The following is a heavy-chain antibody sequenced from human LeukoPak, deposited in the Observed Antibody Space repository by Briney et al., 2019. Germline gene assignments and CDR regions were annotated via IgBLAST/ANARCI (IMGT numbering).Heavy chain of an antibody. V-gene: IGHV1-69*05. Sequence: SVKVSCKASGGTFSSYAISWVPQAPGQGLEWMGRIIPIFGTANYAQKFQGRVTITTDESTSTAYMELSSLRSEDTAVYYCARSYYGDYYMDVWGKGTTVTVSS. CDR2: IIPIFGTA. D-gene: IGHD4-17*01. J-gene: IGHJ6*03. CDR1: GGTFSSYA. CDR3: ARSYYGDYYMDV.